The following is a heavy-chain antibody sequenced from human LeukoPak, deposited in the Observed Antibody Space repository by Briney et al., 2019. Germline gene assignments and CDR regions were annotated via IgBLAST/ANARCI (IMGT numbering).Heavy chain of an antibody. D-gene: IGHD4-11*01. J-gene: IGHJ5*02. CDR2: IYTSGST. CDR3: ARGAVTYGRYNWFDP. Sequence: PSETLSLTCTVSGGSISSGSYYWSWIRQPAGKGLEWIGRIYTSGSTNYNPSLKSRVTISVDTSKNQFSLKLSSVTVADTAVYYCARGAVTYGRYNWFDPWGQGTLVTVSS. V-gene: IGHV4-61*02. CDR1: GGSISSGSYY.